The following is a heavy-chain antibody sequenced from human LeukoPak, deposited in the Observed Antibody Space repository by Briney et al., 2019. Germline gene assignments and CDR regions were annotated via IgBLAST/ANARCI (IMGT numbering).Heavy chain of an antibody. CDR1: GGSISSYY. J-gene: IGHJ3*02. Sequence: KPSETLSLTCTVSGGSISSYYWSWIRQPAGKGLEWIGRIYTSGSTNYNPSLKSRVTMSVGTSKNQFSLKLSSVTAADTAVYYCARDRDGYNFGVDAFDIWGQGTMVTVSS. D-gene: IGHD5-24*01. CDR2: IYTSGST. V-gene: IGHV4-4*07. CDR3: ARDRDGYNFGVDAFDI.